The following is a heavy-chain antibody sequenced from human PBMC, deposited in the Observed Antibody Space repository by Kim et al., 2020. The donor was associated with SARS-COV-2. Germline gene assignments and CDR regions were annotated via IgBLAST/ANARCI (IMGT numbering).Heavy chain of an antibody. CDR1: GYTFTSYA. CDR2: INAGNGNT. D-gene: IGHD3-3*01. V-gene: IGHV1-3*01. J-gene: IGHJ6*02. Sequence: ASVKVSCKASGYTFTSYAMHWVRQAPGQRLEWMGWINAGNGNTKYSQKFQGRVTITRDTSASTAYMELSSLRSEDTAVYYCARGQRITIFGVVSSYYYYGMDVWGQGTTVTVSS. CDR3: ARGQRITIFGVVSSYYYYGMDV.